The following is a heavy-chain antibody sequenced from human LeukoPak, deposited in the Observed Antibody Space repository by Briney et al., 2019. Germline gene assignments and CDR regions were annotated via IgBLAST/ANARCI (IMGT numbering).Heavy chain of an antibody. D-gene: IGHD2-2*01. CDR1: GYTFTSYG. CDR2: ISAYNGNT. Sequence: ASVKVSCKASGYTFTSYGISWVRQAPGQGLEWMGWISAYNGNTNYAQKLQGRVTMTTDTSTSTAYMELRSLRSDDTTVYYCARDPQYCSSTSCYEGLIAFDIWGQGTMVTVSS. CDR3: ARDPQYCSSTSCYEGLIAFDI. V-gene: IGHV1-18*01. J-gene: IGHJ3*02.